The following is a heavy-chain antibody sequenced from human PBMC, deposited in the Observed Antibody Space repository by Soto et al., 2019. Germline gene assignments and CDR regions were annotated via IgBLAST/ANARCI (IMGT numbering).Heavy chain of an antibody. CDR2: IGPESGAT. D-gene: IGHD1-26*01. V-gene: IGHV1-2*02. J-gene: IGHJ4*02. Sequence: APVKVSCKACGYTFTGNYIDWRRQATEQGPEGMGEIGPESGATRYAQKFQGRVTMTMDTSVTTVYMELKNLSPDDTAVYYCGRGRSGQIVVFYWGQGTPVTVSS. CDR1: GYTFTGNY. CDR3: GRGRSGQIVVFY.